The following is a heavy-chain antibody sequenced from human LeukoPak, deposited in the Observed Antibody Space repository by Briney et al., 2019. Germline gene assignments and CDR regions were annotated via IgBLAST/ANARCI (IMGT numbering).Heavy chain of an antibody. J-gene: IGHJ4*02. D-gene: IGHD3-3*01. CDR3: ARWADWSGYYEGYFDY. V-gene: IGHV1-69*05. CDR1: GGTFSSYA. CDR2: IIPIFGTA. Sequence: SVKVSCKASGGTFSSYAISWVRQAPGQGLEWMGRIIPIFGTANYAQKFQGRVTITTDESTSTAYMELSGLRSEDTAVYYCARWADWSGYYEGYFDYWGQGTLVTVSS.